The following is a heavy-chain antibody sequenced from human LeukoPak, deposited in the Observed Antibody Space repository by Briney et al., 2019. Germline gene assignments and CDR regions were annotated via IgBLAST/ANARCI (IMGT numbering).Heavy chain of an antibody. CDR2: IWYDGSNE. Sequence: PGGSLRLSCAASGFTFSHFGMHWVRQAPGKGLEWVAVIWYDGSNEYYADSVKGRFTISRDNSQDTVYLQMNRLRAEDTAVHYCARKFCSSSSCYIDFWGQGTLVTVSS. J-gene: IGHJ4*02. D-gene: IGHD2-2*02. CDR3: ARKFCSSSSCYIDF. CDR1: GFTFSHFG. V-gene: IGHV3-33*01.